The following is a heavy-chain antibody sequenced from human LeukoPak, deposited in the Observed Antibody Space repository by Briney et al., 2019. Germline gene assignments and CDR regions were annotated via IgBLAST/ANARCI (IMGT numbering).Heavy chain of an antibody. Sequence: GASVKVSCKASGYTFTSYYMHWVRQAPGQGLEWMGRSNPSGGSTRYAQKFQGRVTMTRDTSTSTVYMELSSLRSDDTAVYYCARGTHRGICYAFDIWGQGTMVTVSS. CDR2: SNPSGGST. CDR3: ARGTHRGICYAFDI. D-gene: IGHD1-14*01. V-gene: IGHV1-46*01. J-gene: IGHJ3*02. CDR1: GYTFTSYY.